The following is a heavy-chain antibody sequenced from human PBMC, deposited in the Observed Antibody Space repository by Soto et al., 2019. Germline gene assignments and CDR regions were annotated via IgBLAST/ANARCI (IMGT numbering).Heavy chain of an antibody. Sequence: GGSLRLSCAASGFTVSSNYMSWVRQAPGKGLEWVSVIYSGGSTYYADSVKGRFTISRDNSKHTLYLQMNSLRAEDTAVYYCARGPIVSYYYYYYGMDVWGQGTTVTVSS. CDR2: IYSGGST. J-gene: IGHJ6*02. CDR1: GFTVSSNY. V-gene: IGHV3-53*01. D-gene: IGHD2-15*01. CDR3: ARGPIVSYYYYYYGMDV.